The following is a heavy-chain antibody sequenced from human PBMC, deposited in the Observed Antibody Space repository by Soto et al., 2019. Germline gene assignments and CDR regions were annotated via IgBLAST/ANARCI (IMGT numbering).Heavy chain of an antibody. CDR3: ARGVAAAGPLDY. CDR2: IIPILGIA. V-gene: IGHV1-69*04. CDR1: GFTFTSSA. D-gene: IGHD6-13*01. J-gene: IGHJ4*02. Sequence: SVKVSCKASGFTFTSSAMQWVRQAPGQGLEWMGRIIPILGIANYAQKFQGRVTITADKSTSTAYMELSSLRSEDTAVYYCARGVAAAGPLDYWGQGTLVTVSS.